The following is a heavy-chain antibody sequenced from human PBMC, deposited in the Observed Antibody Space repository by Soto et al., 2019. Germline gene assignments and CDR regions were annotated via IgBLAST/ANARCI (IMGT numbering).Heavy chain of an antibody. CDR3: TREPAYYDFWSGTLDY. CDR2: IRSKAYGGTT. Sequence: GGSLRLSCTASGFTFGDYAMSWFRQAPGKGLEWVGFIRSKAYGGTTEYAASVKGRFAISRDDSKSIAYLQMNSLKTEDTAVYYCTREPAYYDFWSGTLDYWGQGTLVTV. D-gene: IGHD3-3*01. V-gene: IGHV3-49*03. CDR1: GFTFGDYA. J-gene: IGHJ4*02.